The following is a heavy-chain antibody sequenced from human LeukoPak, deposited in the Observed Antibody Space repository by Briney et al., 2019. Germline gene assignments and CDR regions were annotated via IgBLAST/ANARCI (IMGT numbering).Heavy chain of an antibody. Sequence: GGSLRLSCAASGFTFDDYAMHWVRQAPGKGLEWVSLISGDGSSTYYADSVKGRFTISRDNSKNSLYLQMNSLRTEDTALYYCAKDTGDGYNGYYYYGMDVWGQGTTVTVSS. V-gene: IGHV3-43*02. CDR2: ISGDGSST. CDR3: AKDTGDGYNGYYYYGMDV. J-gene: IGHJ6*02. CDR1: GFTFDDYA. D-gene: IGHD5-24*01.